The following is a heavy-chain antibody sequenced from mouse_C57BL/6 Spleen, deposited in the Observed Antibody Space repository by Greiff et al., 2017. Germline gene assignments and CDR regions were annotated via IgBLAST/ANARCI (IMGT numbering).Heavy chain of an antibody. Sequence: EVKLLESEGGLVQPGSSMKLSCTASGFNFSDYYMAWVGQVSEKGLEWVANINYDGSSTNYLDSLKGSFIISRDNAKNILYLQMCSLKSEDTATYYCARVYDFDLDYWGQGTTLIASS. D-gene: IGHD2-4*01. CDR1: GFNFSDYY. V-gene: IGHV5-16*01. J-gene: IGHJ2*01. CDR2: INYDGSST. CDR3: ARVYDFDLDY.